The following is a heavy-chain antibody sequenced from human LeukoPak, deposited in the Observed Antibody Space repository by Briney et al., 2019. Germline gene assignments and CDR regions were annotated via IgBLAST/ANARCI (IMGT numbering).Heavy chain of an antibody. CDR1: GYTFSTYY. Sequence: ASVKVSCKASGYTFSTYYMHWVRQAPGQGLEWMGWINPGSGGTKYAQNFQGRVTMTRDTSISAAYMDLTRLTFDDTAVYYCARGHAYCSSTSCYPFDYWGQGTLVTVSS. J-gene: IGHJ4*02. V-gene: IGHV1-2*02. CDR2: INPGSGGT. CDR3: ARGHAYCSSTSCYPFDY. D-gene: IGHD2-2*01.